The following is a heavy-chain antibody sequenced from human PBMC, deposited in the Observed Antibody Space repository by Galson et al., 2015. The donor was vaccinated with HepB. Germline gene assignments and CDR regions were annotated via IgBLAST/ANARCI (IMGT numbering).Heavy chain of an antibody. J-gene: IGHJ4*02. CDR3: ARDGILTTYSYFDY. Sequence: SLRLSCAASGFTFSSYAMHWVRQAPGKGLEWVAVISYGGNNKYYADSVKGRFTISRDNSKNTLYLQMNSLRAEDTAVYYCARDGILTTYSYFDYWGQGSLVTVSS. CDR1: GFTFSSYA. CDR2: ISYGGNNK. V-gene: IGHV3-30-3*01. D-gene: IGHD3-9*01.